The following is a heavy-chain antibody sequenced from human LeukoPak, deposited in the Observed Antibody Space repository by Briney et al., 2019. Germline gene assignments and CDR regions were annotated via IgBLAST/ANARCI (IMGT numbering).Heavy chain of an antibody. CDR1: GYTFTSYA. Sequence: ASVKVSCKASGYTFTSYAMHWVRQAPGQRLEWMGWINAGNGNTKYSQKFQGRVTITRDTSASTAYMELSSLRSEDTAVYYCARPHEWFGELLFYAFDIWGQGTMVTVSS. D-gene: IGHD3-10*01. CDR3: ARPHEWFGELLFYAFDI. CDR2: INAGNGNT. J-gene: IGHJ3*02. V-gene: IGHV1-3*01.